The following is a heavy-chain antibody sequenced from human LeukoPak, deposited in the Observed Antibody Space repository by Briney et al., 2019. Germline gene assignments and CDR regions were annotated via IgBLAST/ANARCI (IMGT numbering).Heavy chain of an antibody. D-gene: IGHD6-13*01. CDR1: GYTFTSYA. J-gene: IGHJ6*03. V-gene: IGHV7-4-1*02. Sequence: ASVKVSCKASGYTFTSYAMNWVRQVPGQGLEWMGWINTNTGNPTYAQGFTGRFVFSLDTSVSTAYLQISSLKAEDTAVYYCARDGSACSSWHCYYYYMDVWGKGTTVTVSS. CDR3: ARDGSACSSWHCYYYYMDV. CDR2: INTNTGNP.